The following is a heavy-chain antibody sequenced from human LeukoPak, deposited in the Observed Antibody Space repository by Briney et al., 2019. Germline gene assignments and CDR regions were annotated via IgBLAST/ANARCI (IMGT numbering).Heavy chain of an antibody. J-gene: IGHJ5*02. CDR1: GFTFSSYG. Sequence: GGSLRLSCAASGFTFSSYGMHWVRQAPGKGLEWVAVISYDGSNKYYADSVKGRFTISRDNSKNTVYLQMKSLRAEDTAVYYCATGDPGFAWGQGTLVTVSS. V-gene: IGHV3-30*03. CDR2: ISYDGSNK. CDR3: ATGDPGFA. D-gene: IGHD3-10*01.